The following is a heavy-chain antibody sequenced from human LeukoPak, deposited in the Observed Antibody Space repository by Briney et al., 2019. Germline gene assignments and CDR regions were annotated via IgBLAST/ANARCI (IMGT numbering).Heavy chain of an antibody. V-gene: IGHV3-23*01. Sequence: GGSLRLACAASGFTFSSYAMSWVRQAPGKGLEWVSTISGSGGYTYYADSVKGRFTISRDNSKNTLSLQMNSLRAEDTAVYYCAKADTVTTTVDCYYYGMDVWGQGTTVTVSS. D-gene: IGHD4-11*01. CDR3: AKADTVTTTVDCYYYGMDV. CDR2: ISGSGGYT. J-gene: IGHJ6*02. CDR1: GFTFSSYA.